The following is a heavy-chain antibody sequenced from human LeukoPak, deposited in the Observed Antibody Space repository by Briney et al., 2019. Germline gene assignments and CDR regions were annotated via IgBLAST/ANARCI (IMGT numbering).Heavy chain of an antibody. CDR1: GGTFSSYA. V-gene: IGHV1-69*06. J-gene: IGHJ6*04. Sequence: VASVNVSCKASGGTFSSYAISWVRQAPGQGLEWMGGILPILGTANYAQKVQGRVTITADKSTSTAYMELSSLRSEDTAVYYCARKGVYNWNDSYYYGMDVWGKGTTVTVSS. CDR3: ARKGVYNWNDSYYYGMDV. CDR2: ILPILGTA. D-gene: IGHD1-1*01.